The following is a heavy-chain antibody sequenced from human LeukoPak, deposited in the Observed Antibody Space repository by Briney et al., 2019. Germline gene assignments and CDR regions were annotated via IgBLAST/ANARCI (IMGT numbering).Heavy chain of an antibody. CDR3: ARDGCFWSGYHAFDL. D-gene: IGHD3-3*01. CDR1: GLTFSIYP. Sequence: PGGSLRLSCAASGLTFSIYPISWVRQARGKGLEWVSAFSGSGGSTYYADAVKGRFTISRDNSKNTLYLQMNSLRAEDTAVYYCARDGCFWSGYHAFDLWGQGTMVTVSS. J-gene: IGHJ3*01. CDR2: FSGSGGST. V-gene: IGHV3-23*01.